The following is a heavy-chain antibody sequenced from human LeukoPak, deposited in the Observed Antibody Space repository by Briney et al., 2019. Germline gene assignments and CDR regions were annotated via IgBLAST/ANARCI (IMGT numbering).Heavy chain of an antibody. J-gene: IGHJ6*03. D-gene: IGHD5-12*01. CDR3: ARVANSGYFYYYYYMDV. CDR1: GGSISSYY. Sequence: SETLSLTCTVSGGSISSYYWSWIRQPPGKGLEWIGYIYYSGSTNYNPSLKSRVTISVDTSKNQFSPKLSSVTAADTAVYYCARVANSGYFYYYYYMDVWGKGTTVTISS. CDR2: IYYSGST. V-gene: IGHV4-59*01.